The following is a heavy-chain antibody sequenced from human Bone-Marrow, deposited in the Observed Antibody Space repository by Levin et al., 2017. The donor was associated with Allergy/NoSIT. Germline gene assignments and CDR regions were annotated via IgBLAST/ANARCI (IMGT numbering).Heavy chain of an antibody. J-gene: IGHJ3*01. V-gene: IGHV1-8*01. D-gene: IGHD1-14*01. CDR1: GFTFTNYD. CDR2: MKPNTGDT. CDR3: ARDDITKAGDGFDV. Sequence: GESLKISCKAAGFTFTNYDINWVRQATGQGLEYIGWMKPNTGDTGYAQRFHGRVTMTSDPSISTVYMELSSLRSEDTAIYYCARDDITKAGDGFDVWGHGTMVTVSS.